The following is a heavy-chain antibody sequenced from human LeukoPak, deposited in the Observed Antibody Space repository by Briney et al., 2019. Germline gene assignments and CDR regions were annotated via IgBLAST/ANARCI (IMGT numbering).Heavy chain of an antibody. CDR3: AKPLSSGGDY. V-gene: IGHV3-7*01. CDR1: GFTFSNYW. CDR2: INQDGSEK. J-gene: IGHJ4*02. D-gene: IGHD3-10*01. Sequence: GGFLRLSCAASGFTFSNYWMTWFRQAPGKGLEWVGNINQDGSEKNYVDSVKGRFTFSRDNAKSSVYLQMNNLRDEDTAVYYCAKPLSSGGDYWGQGTLVTVSS.